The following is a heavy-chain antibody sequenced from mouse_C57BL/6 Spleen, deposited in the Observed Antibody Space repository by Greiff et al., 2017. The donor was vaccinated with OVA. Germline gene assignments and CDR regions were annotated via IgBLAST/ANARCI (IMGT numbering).Heavy chain of an antibody. V-gene: IGHV1-15*01. CDR3: TRSAYYSLFDY. J-gene: IGHJ2*01. CDR2: IDPETGGT. CDR1: GYTFTDYE. Sequence: QVQLQQSGAELVRPGASVTLSCKASGYTFTDYEMHWVKQTPVHGLEGIGAIDPETGGTAYNQKFKGKAILTADKSSSTAYMELRSLTSEDSAVYYCTRSAYYSLFDYWGQGTTLTVSS. D-gene: IGHD2-12*01.